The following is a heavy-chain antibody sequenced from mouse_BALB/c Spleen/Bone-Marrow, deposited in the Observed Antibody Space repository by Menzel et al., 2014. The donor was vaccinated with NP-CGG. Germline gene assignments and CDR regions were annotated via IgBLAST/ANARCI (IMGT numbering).Heavy chain of an antibody. CDR1: GFTFSDYY. CDR3: ASTYYGNPFAY. Sequence: EVHLVESGGGLVQPGGSLKLSCATSGFTFSDYYMYWVRQTPEKRLEWVAYISNGGGNTYYPDTVKGRFTISRDNTKNTLYLQMSRLKSEDTAMYYCASTYYGNPFAYWGQGTLVTVPA. J-gene: IGHJ3*01. V-gene: IGHV5-12*02. CDR2: ISNGGGNT. D-gene: IGHD2-10*01.